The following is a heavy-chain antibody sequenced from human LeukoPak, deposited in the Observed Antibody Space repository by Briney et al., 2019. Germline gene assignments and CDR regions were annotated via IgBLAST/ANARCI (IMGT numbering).Heavy chain of an antibody. CDR1: GGSINSYY. CDR2: IYSSGST. CDR3: ARGGRGSIPIPFDC. Sequence: SETLSLTCIVSGGSINSYYWSWIRQPPGKGLEWIGYIYSSGSTNYSPSLKSRVTMSVDTSKNQFSLNLTSVTAADTAVYYCARGGRGSIPIPFDCWGQGTLVTVSS. D-gene: IGHD2-15*01. J-gene: IGHJ4*02. V-gene: IGHV4-59*01.